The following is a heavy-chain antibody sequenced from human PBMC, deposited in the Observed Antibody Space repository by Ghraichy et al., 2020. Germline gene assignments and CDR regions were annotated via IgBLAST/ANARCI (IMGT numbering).Heavy chain of an antibody. J-gene: IGHJ4*02. CDR1: GFTFSSYW. Sequence: GGSLRLSCAASGFTFSSYWMSWVRQAPGKGLEWVANIKQDGSEKYYVDSVKGRFTISRDNAKNSLYLQMNSLRAEDTAVYYCARSSRRRGVVTAIIDYWGQGTLVTVSS. V-gene: IGHV3-7*01. CDR2: IKQDGSEK. D-gene: IGHD2-21*02. CDR3: ARSSRRRGVVTAIIDY.